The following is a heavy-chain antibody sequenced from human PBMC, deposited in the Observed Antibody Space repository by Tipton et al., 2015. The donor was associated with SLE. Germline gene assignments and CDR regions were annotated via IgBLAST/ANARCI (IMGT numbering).Heavy chain of an antibody. CDR2: IYYSGST. CDR1: GGSITTTTYY. J-gene: IGHJ3*02. Sequence: TLSLTCTVSGGSITTTTYYWGWLRQPPGKGLEWIASIYYSGSTYYNPSLKSRVTISTDTSKNQFSLKLSSVTAADTAVYYCARDRGSLGAFDIWGQGTMVTVSS. V-gene: IGHV4-39*07. D-gene: IGHD2-15*01. CDR3: ARDRGSLGAFDI.